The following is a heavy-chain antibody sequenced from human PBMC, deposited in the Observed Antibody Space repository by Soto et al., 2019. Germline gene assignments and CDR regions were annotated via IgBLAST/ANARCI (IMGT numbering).Heavy chain of an antibody. CDR2: ISYDGSNK. D-gene: IGHD3-16*02. Sequence: PGGSLRLSCAASGFTFSSYAMHWVRQAPGKGLEWVAVISYDGSNKYYADSVKGRFTISRDNPKNTLYLQMNSLRAEDTAVYYCAKETFGGVIAPVFDYWGQGTLVTVSS. V-gene: IGHV3-30-3*01. CDR3: AKETFGGVIAPVFDY. CDR1: GFTFSSYA. J-gene: IGHJ4*02.